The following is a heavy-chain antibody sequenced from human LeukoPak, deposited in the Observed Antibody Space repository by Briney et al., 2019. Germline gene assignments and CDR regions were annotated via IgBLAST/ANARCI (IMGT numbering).Heavy chain of an antibody. Sequence: ASVKVSCKASGYTFTRYHIHWVRQAPGQGLEWMGWIDPNSGGTKYAQKFQGRVTMARDTSISTVYMELSSLRSDDTAVYYCARGFTGANFDSWGQGTLVTVSS. D-gene: IGHD7-27*01. CDR2: IDPNSGGT. V-gene: IGHV1-2*02. J-gene: IGHJ4*02. CDR1: GYTFTRYH. CDR3: ARGFTGANFDS.